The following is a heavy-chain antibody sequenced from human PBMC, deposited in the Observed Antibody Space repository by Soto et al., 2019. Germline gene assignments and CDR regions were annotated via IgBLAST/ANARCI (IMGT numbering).Heavy chain of an antibody. D-gene: IGHD6-19*01. CDR3: ARGWAVPYYYYYMDV. CDR1: GFTFSSYW. Sequence: GGSLRLSCVASGFTFSSYWMSWVRQAPGKGLEWVANIKEDGSEKYYVDSVKGRFTISRDNAKNSLYLQMNSLRAEDTAVYYCARGWAVPYYYYYMDVWGKGTTVTVSS. V-gene: IGHV3-7*01. J-gene: IGHJ6*03. CDR2: IKEDGSEK.